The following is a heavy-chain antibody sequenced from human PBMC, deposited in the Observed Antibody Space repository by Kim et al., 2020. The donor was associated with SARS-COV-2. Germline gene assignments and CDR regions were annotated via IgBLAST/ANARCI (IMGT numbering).Heavy chain of an antibody. CDR1: GYTFTSYC. Sequence: ASVKVSCKASGYTFTSYCIRWVRQAPGQGLEWMGWISAYNGNTNYAQKLQGRVTMTTDTSTSTAYMELRSLRSDDTAVYYCAREEDSFGELDQWGQGTLVTVSS. CDR2: ISAYNGNT. J-gene: IGHJ4*02. V-gene: IGHV1-18*01. D-gene: IGHD3-10*01. CDR3: AREEDSFGELDQ.